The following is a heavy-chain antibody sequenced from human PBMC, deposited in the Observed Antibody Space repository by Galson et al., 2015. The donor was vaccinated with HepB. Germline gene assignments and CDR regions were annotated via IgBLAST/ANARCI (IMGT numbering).Heavy chain of an antibody. D-gene: IGHD3-10*01. CDR1: GFTFSSYS. Sequence: SLRLSCAASGFTFSSYSMNWVRQAPGKGLEWVSSISSSSSYIYYADSVKGRFTISRDNAKNSLYLQINSLRAEDTAVYYRARNKWKFYYGSGSHYNGFDYWGQGTLVTVSS. V-gene: IGHV3-21*01. J-gene: IGHJ4*02. CDR2: ISSSSSYI. CDR3: ARNKWKFYYGSGSHYNGFDY.